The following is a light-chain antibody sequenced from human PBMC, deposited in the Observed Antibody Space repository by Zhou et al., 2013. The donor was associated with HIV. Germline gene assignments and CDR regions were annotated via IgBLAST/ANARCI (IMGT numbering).Light chain of an antibody. J-gene: IGKJ1*01. V-gene: IGKV1-5*03. CDR1: QSISSY. CDR3: QQYNSYSQT. Sequence: IQLTQSPSSLSASVGDRITITCRASQSISSYLNWYQQKPGKAPKLLIYKASNLDTGVPSRFSGSGSGTEFTLTIASLQPDDFATYYCQQYNSYSQTFGQGTKVESK. CDR2: KAS.